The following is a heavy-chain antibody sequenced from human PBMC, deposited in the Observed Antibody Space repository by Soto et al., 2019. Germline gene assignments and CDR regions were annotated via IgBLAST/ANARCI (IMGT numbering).Heavy chain of an antibody. CDR2: ISYDGSNK. V-gene: IGHV3-30*18. J-gene: IGHJ6*02. Sequence: GGSLRLSCAASGFTFSSYGMHWVRQAPGKGLEWVAVISYDGSNKYYADSVKGRFTISRDNSKNTLYLQMNSLRAEDTAVYYCAKDKGGVGEWWLRLRDYLYYYYYGMDVWGQGTTVTVSS. CDR3: AKDKGGVGEWWLRLRDYLYYYYYGMDV. CDR1: GFTFSSYG. D-gene: IGHD5-12*01.